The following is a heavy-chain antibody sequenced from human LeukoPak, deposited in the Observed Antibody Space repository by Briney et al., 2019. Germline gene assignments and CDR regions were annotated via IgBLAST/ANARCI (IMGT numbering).Heavy chain of an antibody. CDR3: ARVGSSGWYEAVY. D-gene: IGHD6-19*01. CDR2: INPNSGGT. J-gene: IGHJ4*02. V-gene: IGHV1-2*02. CDR1: GYTFTGYY. Sequence: ASVKVSCKASGYTFTGYYMHWVRQAPGQGLEWMGWINPNSGGTNYAQKFQGRVTMTRDTSISTAYMELSRLRSDDTAVYYCARVGSSGWYEAVYWGQGTLVTVSS.